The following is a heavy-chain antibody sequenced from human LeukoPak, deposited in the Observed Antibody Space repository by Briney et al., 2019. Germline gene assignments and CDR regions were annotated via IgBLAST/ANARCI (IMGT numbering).Heavy chain of an antibody. J-gene: IGHJ4*02. CDR1: GGSISSYF. V-gene: IGHV4-59*01. CDR2: IYYSGST. CDR3: ARTGSSGYLIDY. D-gene: IGHD3-22*01. Sequence: SETLTLTCTVSGGSISSYFWSWIRQPPGKGLERIGYIYYSGSTNYNPSLKSRVTISVDTSKNQFSLRLSSVTTADTAVYYCARTGSSGYLIDYWGQGTLVTVSS.